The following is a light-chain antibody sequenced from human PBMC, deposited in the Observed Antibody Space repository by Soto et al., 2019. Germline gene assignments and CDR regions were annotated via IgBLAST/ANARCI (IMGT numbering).Light chain of an antibody. J-gene: IGKJ1*01. V-gene: IGKV1-8*01. CDR3: QQYNSYRWT. CDR2: DAS. Sequence: AIRMTQSPSSLSASTGDRVTITCRASQGISSYLAWYQQKPGKAPKLLIYDASSLESGVPSRFSGSGSGTEFTLTISSLQPDDFATYYCQQYNSYRWTFGLGTKVDI. CDR1: QGISSY.